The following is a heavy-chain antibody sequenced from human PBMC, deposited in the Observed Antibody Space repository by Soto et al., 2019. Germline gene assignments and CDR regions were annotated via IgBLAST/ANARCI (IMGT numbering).Heavy chain of an antibody. V-gene: IGHV5-10-1*01. CDR3: ARQIYDSDTGPNFQYYFDS. CDR2: IDPSDSQT. Sequence: LGESLKISCTGSGYSFGTYWIAWVRQKPGKGLEWMGRIDPSDSQTYYSPSFRGHVTISVTKSITTVFLQWSSLRASDTAMYYCARQIYDSDTGPNFQYYFDSWGQGTPVTVSS. CDR1: GYSFGTYW. D-gene: IGHD3-22*01. J-gene: IGHJ4*02.